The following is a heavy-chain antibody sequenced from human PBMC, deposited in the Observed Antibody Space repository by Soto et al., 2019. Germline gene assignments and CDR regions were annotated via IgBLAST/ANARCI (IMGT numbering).Heavy chain of an antibody. Sequence: SVKVSCKASGGTFSSYAISWVRQAPGQGLEWMGGIIPIFGTANYAQKFQGRVTITADESTSTAYMELSSLRSEDTAVYYCASSTRLAFSARPNYFDYWGQGTLVTVSS. J-gene: IGHJ4*02. CDR2: IIPIFGTA. V-gene: IGHV1-69*13. CDR1: GGTFSSYA. D-gene: IGHD6-6*01. CDR3: ASSTRLAFSARPNYFDY.